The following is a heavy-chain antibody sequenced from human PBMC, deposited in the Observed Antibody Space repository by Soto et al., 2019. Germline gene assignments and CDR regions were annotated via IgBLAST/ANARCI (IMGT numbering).Heavy chain of an antibody. Sequence: ASVKVSCKASGGTFSSYAISWVRQAPGQGLEWMGGIIPIFGTANYAQKFQGRVTITADESTSTAYMELSSLRSEDTAVYYCARDGLGYCSSTSCDNWFDPWGQGTLVTVYS. J-gene: IGHJ5*02. V-gene: IGHV1-69*13. CDR1: GGTFSSYA. D-gene: IGHD2-2*01. CDR2: IIPIFGTA. CDR3: ARDGLGYCSSTSCDNWFDP.